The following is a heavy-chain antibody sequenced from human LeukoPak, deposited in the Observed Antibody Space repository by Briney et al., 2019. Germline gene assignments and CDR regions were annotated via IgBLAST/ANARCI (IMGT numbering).Heavy chain of an antibody. CDR1: GDSVSSSGSA. Sequence: SQTLSLTCAISGDSVSSSGSAWNWIRQSPSRGLEWLGRTYFRSRWYKDYAVSVKGRITINPDTSENQFSLHLNSVTPDDTAVYYCAREDYGSGSYYIPRNFDYWGQGTLVTVSS. D-gene: IGHD3-10*01. V-gene: IGHV6-1*01. CDR3: AREDYGSGSYYIPRNFDY. CDR2: TYFRSRWYK. J-gene: IGHJ4*02.